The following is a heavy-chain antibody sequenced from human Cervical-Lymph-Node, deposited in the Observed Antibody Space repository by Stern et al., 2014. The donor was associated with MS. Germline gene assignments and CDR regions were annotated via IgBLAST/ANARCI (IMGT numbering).Heavy chain of an antibody. CDR2: INPNSGAT. Sequence: QVQLVQSGPEVKKPGASVKVSCKGSGYTFTNYFINWVRQAPGQGLEWMGWINPNSGATNYALRFEGWVTMTRDMSISTAYMELGRLKSDDTAVYYCATGGLTYGSGSYYGMDVWGQGTTVTVS. CDR3: ATGGLTYGSGSYYGMDV. J-gene: IGHJ6*02. D-gene: IGHD3-10*01. CDR1: GYTFTNYF. V-gene: IGHV1-2*04.